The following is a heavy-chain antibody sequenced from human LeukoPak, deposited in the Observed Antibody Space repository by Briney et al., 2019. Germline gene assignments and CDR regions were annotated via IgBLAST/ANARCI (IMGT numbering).Heavy chain of an antibody. CDR1: GYTFTSYY. D-gene: IGHD2-15*01. CDR2: INPSGGST. V-gene: IGHV1-46*01. Sequence: ASVKVSCKASGYTFTSYYMHWVRQAPGQGLEWMGIINPSGGSTSYAQKFQGRVTMARDTSTSTVYMELGSLRSEDTAVYYCASYSGGSRQAFDYWGQGTLVTVSS. J-gene: IGHJ4*02. CDR3: ASYSGGSRQAFDY.